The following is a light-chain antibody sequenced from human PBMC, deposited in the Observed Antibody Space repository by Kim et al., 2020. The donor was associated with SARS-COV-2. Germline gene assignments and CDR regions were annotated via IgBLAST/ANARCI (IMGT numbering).Light chain of an antibody. J-gene: IGLJ3*02. Sequence: GQSSTVSCTGTSSDVGGYNYVSWYQQHPGKAPKLMIYDVSKRPSGVSNRFSGSKSGNTAFLTISGLQAEDEADYYCSSYTSSRTWVFGGGTKLTVL. CDR3: SSYTSSRTWV. CDR1: SSDVGGYNY. CDR2: DVS. V-gene: IGLV2-14*04.